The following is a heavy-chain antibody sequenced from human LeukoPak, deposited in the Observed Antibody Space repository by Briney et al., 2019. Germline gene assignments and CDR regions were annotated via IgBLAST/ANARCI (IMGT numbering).Heavy chain of an antibody. V-gene: IGHV3-74*01. J-gene: IGHJ4*02. Sequence: GGSLRLSCAASGFIFSFYCMHWVRQAPGKGPMWVSRICPDGTGISYADSVKARFTTSRDNAKNTVYLQMNSLREEDTAVYYCVRDSRSADYWGQGTLVTVSS. CDR3: VRDSRSADY. CDR1: GFIFSFYC. CDR2: ICPDGTGI.